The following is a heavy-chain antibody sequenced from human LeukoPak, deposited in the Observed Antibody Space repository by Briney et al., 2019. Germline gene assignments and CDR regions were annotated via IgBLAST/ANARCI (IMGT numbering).Heavy chain of an antibody. D-gene: IGHD3-22*01. J-gene: IGHJ3*02. CDR2: IYTSGST. V-gene: IGHV4-61*02. CDR1: GGSISSGSYY. CDR3: ARDIYYTGNAFDI. Sequence: ASETLSLTCTVSGGSISSGSYYWSWIRQPAGKGLEWIGRIYTSGSTNYNPSLKSRVTISVDTSKNQFSLKLSSVTAADTAVYYCARDIYYTGNAFDIWGQGTMVTVSS.